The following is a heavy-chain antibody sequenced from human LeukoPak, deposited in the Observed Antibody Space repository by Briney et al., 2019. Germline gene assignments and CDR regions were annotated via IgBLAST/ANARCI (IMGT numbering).Heavy chain of an antibody. D-gene: IGHD2-2*02. CDR1: GFTFSSNG. J-gene: IGHJ6*03. Sequence: GGSLRLSCAASGFTFSSNGMNWVRQAPGKGLEWVSYISATGGTIYYADSVKGRFTISRDNSKNTLYLQMNSLRAEDTAVYYCAKGLGYCSSTSCYTDYYYYMDVWGKGTTVTVSS. V-gene: IGHV3-48*01. CDR2: ISATGGTI. CDR3: AKGLGYCSSTSCYTDYYYYMDV.